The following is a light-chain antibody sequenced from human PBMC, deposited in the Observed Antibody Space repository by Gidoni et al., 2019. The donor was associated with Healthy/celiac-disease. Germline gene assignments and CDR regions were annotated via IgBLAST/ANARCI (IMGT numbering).Light chain of an antibody. CDR3: QQSYSTPRT. Sequence: IQMTPSPSSLSASVGDRVTITCRASQSISSYLNWYQQKPGKAPKLLIYAASSLQSGVPSRFSGSGSGTDFTLTISSLQPEDFAIYYCQQSYSTPRTFGQGTKVEIK. CDR2: AAS. J-gene: IGKJ1*01. V-gene: IGKV1-39*01. CDR1: QSISSY.